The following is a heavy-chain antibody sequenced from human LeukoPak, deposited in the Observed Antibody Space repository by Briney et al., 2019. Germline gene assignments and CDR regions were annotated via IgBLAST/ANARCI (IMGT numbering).Heavy chain of an antibody. CDR1: RFTFSSYA. CDR2: ISGSGGST. D-gene: IGHD3-3*01. CDR3: AKGYDFWTGLGAFAI. Sequence: PGRSLRLSCAACRFTFSSYAMNWVRQAPGKGLEWVSAISGSGGSTYYSDSVKGRFTISKDNSKNTLYLQMNSLRAEDTAVYYCAKGYDFWTGLGAFAIWGQRTMVTVSS. J-gene: IGHJ3*02. V-gene: IGHV3-23*01.